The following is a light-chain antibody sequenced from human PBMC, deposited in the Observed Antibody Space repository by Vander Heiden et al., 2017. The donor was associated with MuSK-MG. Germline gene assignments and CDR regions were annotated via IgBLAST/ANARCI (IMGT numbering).Light chain of an antibody. CDR2: QDN. CDR1: DMGNKY. V-gene: IGLV3-1*01. CDR3: QAWDSTTDPVV. J-gene: IGLJ2*01. Sequence: SFDLRPPPSASVSPGRTASIACSGDDMGNKYVSWYQQKPGQSPVLVIYQDNKRPSGIPERFSGSNSGNTATLTISGTQASDESTYYCQAWDSTTDPVVFGGGTKLTVL.